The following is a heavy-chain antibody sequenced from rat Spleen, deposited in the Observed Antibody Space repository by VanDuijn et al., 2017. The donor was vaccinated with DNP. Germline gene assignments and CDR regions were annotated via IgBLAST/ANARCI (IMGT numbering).Heavy chain of an antibody. CDR2: ISYDGLTT. Sequence: EVQLVESGGGLVQPGRSMKLSCAASGFTFSNYYMAWVRQAPKKGLEWVATISYDGLTTYYRDSVRGRFTISRDNAKSTLYLQMASLKSEDTATYYCARIDGGFAYWGQGTLVTVSS. D-gene: IGHD4-1*01. V-gene: IGHV5-7*01. CDR1: GFTFSNYY. CDR3: ARIDGGFAY. J-gene: IGHJ3*01.